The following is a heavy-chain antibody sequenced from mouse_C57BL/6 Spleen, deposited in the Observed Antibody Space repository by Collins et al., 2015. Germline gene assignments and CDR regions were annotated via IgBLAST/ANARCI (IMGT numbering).Heavy chain of an antibody. Sequence: EVKLVESGGGLVKPGGSLKLSCAASGFAFSSYDMSWVRQTPEKRLEWVATISSGGSYTYYPDSVKGRFTISRDNARNTLYLQMSSLRSEDTALYYCARQGARGPVYFDYWGQGTTLTVSS. CDR2: ISSGGSYT. D-gene: IGHD3-1*01. CDR3: ARQGARGPVYFDY. V-gene: IGHV5-9*02. CDR1: GFAFSSYD. J-gene: IGHJ2*01.